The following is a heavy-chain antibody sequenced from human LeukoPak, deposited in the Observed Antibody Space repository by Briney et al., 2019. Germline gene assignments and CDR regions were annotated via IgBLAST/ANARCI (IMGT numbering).Heavy chain of an antibody. CDR1: GGSISSGGYS. Sequence: SETLSLTCAVSGGSISSGGYSWSWIRQPPGKGLEWIGYIYYSGSTYYNPSLKSRVTISVDTSKNQFSLKLSSVTAADTAVYYCARVSPDYGARDYFDYWGQGTLVTVSS. D-gene: IGHD4-17*01. CDR3: ARVSPDYGARDYFDY. CDR2: IYYSGST. V-gene: IGHV4-30-4*07. J-gene: IGHJ4*02.